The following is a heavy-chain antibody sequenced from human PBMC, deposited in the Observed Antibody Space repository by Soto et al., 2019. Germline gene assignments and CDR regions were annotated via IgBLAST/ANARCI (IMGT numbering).Heavy chain of an antibody. J-gene: IGHJ6*02. CDR1: GFTFSSYS. CDR3: ARDSMIVVGKTYYYYGMDV. Sequence: EVQLVESGGGLVKPGGSLRLSCAASGFTFSSYSMNWVRQALGKGLEWVSSISSSSSYIYYADSVKGRFTISRDNAKNSLYLQMNSLRAEDTAVYYCARDSMIVVGKTYYYYGMDVWGQGTTVTVSS. V-gene: IGHV3-21*01. CDR2: ISSSSSYI. D-gene: IGHD3-22*01.